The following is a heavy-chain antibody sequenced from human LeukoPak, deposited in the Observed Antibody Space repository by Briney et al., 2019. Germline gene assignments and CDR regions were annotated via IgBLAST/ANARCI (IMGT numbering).Heavy chain of an antibody. V-gene: IGHV3-23*01. CDR1: GFSFSSYG. CDR3: AKSGGLSGSGRLAMDV. J-gene: IGHJ6*02. Sequence: PGGSLRLSCAASGFSFSSYGINWVRQAPGKGLEWVSGISGSGGSTYYADSVKGRFTSSRDNSNNTLYVQMNSLRVEDTAVYYCAKSGGLSGSGRLAMDVWGQGTTVTVSS. CDR2: ISGSGGST. D-gene: IGHD3-10*01.